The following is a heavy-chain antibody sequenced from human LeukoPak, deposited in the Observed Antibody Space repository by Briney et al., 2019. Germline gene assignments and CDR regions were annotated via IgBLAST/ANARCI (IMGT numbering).Heavy chain of an antibody. V-gene: IGHV4-34*01. J-gene: IGHJ5*02. CDR3: ARGPFGNRFGEPWFDP. Sequence: SSETLSLTCAVYGGSFCGYYWSWIRQPPGKGLEWIGEINHSGSTNSNPSLKSRATISEDTSKNQFFLKLSSVTAADAAVYFCARGPFGNRFGEPWFDPWGQGTLVSVSS. CDR2: INHSGST. CDR1: GGSFCGYY. D-gene: IGHD3-10*01.